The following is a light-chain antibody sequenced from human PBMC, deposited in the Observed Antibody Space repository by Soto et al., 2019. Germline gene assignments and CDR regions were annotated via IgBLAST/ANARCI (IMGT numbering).Light chain of an antibody. Sequence: EIVLTQSPGTLSLSPGERATLSCRASQYVSSSSLAWYQQKPGQAPRLLIYGASTRATGIPDRFSGSGSGTDFTLTISRVEPEDFAVYYCQDHGRSPLTFGGGTKVDIK. J-gene: IGKJ4*01. CDR1: QYVSSSS. CDR2: GAS. V-gene: IGKV3-20*01. CDR3: QDHGRSPLT.